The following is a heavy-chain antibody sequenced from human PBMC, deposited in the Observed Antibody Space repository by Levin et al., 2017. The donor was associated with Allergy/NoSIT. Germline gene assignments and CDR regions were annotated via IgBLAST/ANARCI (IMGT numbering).Heavy chain of an antibody. CDR1: GYTFTNYY. CDR2: INPSDGST. CDR3: ARAYSGDYADY. V-gene: IGHV1-46*01. J-gene: IGHJ4*02. Sequence: ASVKVSCKASGYTFTNYYMHWVRQAPGQGLEWMGIINPSDGSTNYAQKSQGRVTMTRDTSTRTVYMELSSLRSEDTAVFYCARAYSGDYADYWGQGTLVTVSS. D-gene: IGHD2-15*01.